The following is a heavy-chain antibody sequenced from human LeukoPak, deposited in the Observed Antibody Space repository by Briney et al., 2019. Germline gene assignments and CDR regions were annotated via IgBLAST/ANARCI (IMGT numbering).Heavy chain of an antibody. D-gene: IGHD3-22*01. J-gene: IGHJ3*02. V-gene: IGHV3-66*01. Sequence: GESLRLSCAASGFTVSSNYMTWVRQAPGKGLEWVSIIYSGGRTYYADSVKGRFTTSRDNSKDTLYLQMKSLRAEDTAVYYCARAPDGYEAFDIWGQGTMVTVSS. CDR2: IYSGGRT. CDR1: GFTVSSNY. CDR3: ARAPDGYEAFDI.